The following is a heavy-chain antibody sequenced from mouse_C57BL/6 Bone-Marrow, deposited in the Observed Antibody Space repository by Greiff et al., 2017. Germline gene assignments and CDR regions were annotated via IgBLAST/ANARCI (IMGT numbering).Heavy chain of an antibody. D-gene: IGHD2-5*01. CDR2: ISYDGSN. J-gene: IGHJ3*01. CDR1: GYSITSGYY. V-gene: IGHV3-6*01. Sequence: EVKLEESGPGLVKPSQSLSLTCSVTGYSITSGYYWNWIRQFPGNKLEWLGYISYDGSNNYNPSLKNRIPITRDTSKNQFFLKLNSVTTEDTATYYCATYSNYGAYWGQGTLVTVSA. CDR3: ATYSNYGAY.